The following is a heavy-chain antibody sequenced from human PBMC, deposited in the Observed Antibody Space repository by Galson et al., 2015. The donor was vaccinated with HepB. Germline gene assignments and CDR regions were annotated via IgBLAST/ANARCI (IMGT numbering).Heavy chain of an antibody. V-gene: IGHV3-21*01. Sequence: SLRLSCAASGISISTYTMNWVRQAPGKGLEWVASMSSSSSDIYYADSVKGRFTISRDNTKNSVFLQMSSLRAEDTAVYYCAREGSFVSKWYVGFDFWGQGTLVTVSS. CDR3: AREGSFVSKWYVGFDF. CDR2: MSSSSSDI. CDR1: GISISTYT. D-gene: IGHD6-13*01. J-gene: IGHJ4*02.